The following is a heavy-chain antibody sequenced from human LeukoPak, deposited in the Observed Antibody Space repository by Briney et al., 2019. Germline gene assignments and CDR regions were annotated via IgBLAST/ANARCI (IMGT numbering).Heavy chain of an antibody. J-gene: IGHJ5*02. D-gene: IGHD3-3*01. Sequence: PGGSPRLSCAASGFTFDDYAMHWVRQAPGKGLEWVSLISGDGGSTYYADSVKGRFTISRDNSKNSLYLQMNSLRTEDTALYYCAKDGGLHYDFWSGYYPNWFDPWGQGTLVTVSS. CDR3: AKDGGLHYDFWSGYYPNWFDP. V-gene: IGHV3-43*02. CDR2: ISGDGGST. CDR1: GFTFDDYA.